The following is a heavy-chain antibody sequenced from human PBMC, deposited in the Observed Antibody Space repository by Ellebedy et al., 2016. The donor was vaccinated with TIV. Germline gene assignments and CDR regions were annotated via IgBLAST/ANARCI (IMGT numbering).Heavy chain of an antibody. CDR1: GYTFSNYV. Sequence: ASVKVSCKASGYTFSNYVMRWVRQAPGQGLEWMGWMNPYSGNTKYVEHLQGRVTLATDTSTSTAYMELRSLRSDDTAVYYCARNPKRSNINDVGGLGYWGQGTLFTVSS. J-gene: IGHJ4*02. CDR2: MNPYSGNT. CDR3: ARNPKRSNINDVGGLGY. D-gene: IGHD3-16*01. V-gene: IGHV1-18*01.